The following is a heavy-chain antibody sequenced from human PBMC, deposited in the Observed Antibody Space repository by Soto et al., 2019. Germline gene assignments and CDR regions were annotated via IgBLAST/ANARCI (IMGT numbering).Heavy chain of an antibody. D-gene: IGHD6-19*01. CDR2: ISWNSGSI. Sequence: EVQLVESGGGLVQPGRSLRLSCAASGFTFDDYAMHWVRQAPGKGLEWVSGISWNSGSIGYADSVKGRFTISRDNAKNSLYLQMISLRAEDTALYYCAKDNRPGIAVAGDDAFDIWGQGTMVTVSS. CDR3: AKDNRPGIAVAGDDAFDI. V-gene: IGHV3-9*01. J-gene: IGHJ3*02. CDR1: GFTFDDYA.